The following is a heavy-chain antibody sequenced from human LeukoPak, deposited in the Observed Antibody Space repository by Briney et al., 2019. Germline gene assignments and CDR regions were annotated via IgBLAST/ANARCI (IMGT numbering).Heavy chain of an antibody. CDR2: INHSGST. J-gene: IGHJ4*02. D-gene: IGHD3-22*01. CDR1: GFTFEEYA. CDR3: ASNSRGYTPFTFDY. V-gene: IGHV4-34*01. Sequence: PGGSLRLSCAASGFTFEEYAMHWVRQAPGKGLEWIGEINHSGSTNYNPSLKSRVTISVDTSKNQFSLKLSSVTAADTAVYYCASNSRGYTPFTFDYWGQGTLVTVSS.